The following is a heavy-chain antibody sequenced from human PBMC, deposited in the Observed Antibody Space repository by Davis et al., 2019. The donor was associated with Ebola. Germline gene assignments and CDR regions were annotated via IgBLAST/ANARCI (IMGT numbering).Heavy chain of an antibody. J-gene: IGHJ5*02. CDR3: ARDVLLWFGELLVPHNWFDP. D-gene: IGHD3-10*01. Sequence: ASVKVSCKASGYTFTNYGITWVRQAPGQGLEWMGWINPHNGNTNYAQNVQGRVIMTSDTATTTAYMEVGSLRSEDTAVYYCARDVLLWFGELLVPHNWFDPWGQGTLVTVSS. V-gene: IGHV1-18*04. CDR1: GYTFTNYG. CDR2: INPHNGNT.